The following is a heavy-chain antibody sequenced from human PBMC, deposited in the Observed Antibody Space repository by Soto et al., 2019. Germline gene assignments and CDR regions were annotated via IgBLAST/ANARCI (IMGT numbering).Heavy chain of an antibody. V-gene: IGHV1-69*06. CDR3: ASTKYDSSAYYYWYLGL. Sequence: QVELVQSGAEVKKPGSSVKVSCQASEDTFRNYAISWVRQAPGQGLEWMGGIIRVSGTANHAQKFQGRVTITAETTVNTVYLELSSLRSEDTAVYYCASTKYDSSAYYYWYLGLWGRGTLVTLSS. D-gene: IGHD3-22*01. CDR1: EDTFRNYA. J-gene: IGHJ2*01. CDR2: IIRVSGTA.